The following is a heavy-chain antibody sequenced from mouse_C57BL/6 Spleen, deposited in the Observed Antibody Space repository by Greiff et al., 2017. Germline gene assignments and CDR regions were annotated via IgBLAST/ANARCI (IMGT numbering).Heavy chain of an antibody. D-gene: IGHD2-5*01. V-gene: IGHV1-81*01. Sequence: QVQLKQSGAELARPGASVKLSCKASGYTFTSYGISWVKQRTGQGLEWIGEIYPRSGNTYYNEKFKGKATLTADKSSSTAYMELRSLTSEDSAVYFCARPYSNYGGFAYWGQGTLVTVSA. CDR3: ARPYSNYGGFAY. CDR1: GYTFTSYG. J-gene: IGHJ3*01. CDR2: IYPRSGNT.